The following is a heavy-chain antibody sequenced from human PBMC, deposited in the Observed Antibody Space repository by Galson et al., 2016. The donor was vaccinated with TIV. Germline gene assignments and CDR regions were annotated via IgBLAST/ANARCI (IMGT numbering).Heavy chain of an antibody. CDR3: AREMGGPLTATRLYNWFDL. V-gene: IGHV3-23*01. J-gene: IGHJ5*02. CDR1: GFTFSTYA. CDR2: IWGTGDDT. Sequence: SLRLSCAASGFTFSTYAMSWVRQAPGKGLEWVSTIWGTGDDTHYADSVKGQFTISRDNAKNTLYLQMNSLRVEDTAVYYCAREMGGPLTATRLYNWFDLWGQGTLVTVSS. D-gene: IGHD2-15*01.